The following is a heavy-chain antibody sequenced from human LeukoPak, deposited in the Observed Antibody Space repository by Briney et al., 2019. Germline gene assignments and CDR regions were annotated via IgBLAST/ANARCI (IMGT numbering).Heavy chain of an antibody. CDR2: IIPILGIA. V-gene: IGHV1-69*02. D-gene: IGHD1-14*01. CDR1: GGTFSSYT. J-gene: IGHJ5*02. CDR3: AAEPGFHTRWFDP. Sequence: SVKVSCKASGGTFSSYTISWVRPAPGQGLEWMGRIIPILGIANYAQKFQGRVTITADKSTSTAYMELSSLRSEDTAVYYCAAEPGFHTRWFDPWGQGTLVTVSS.